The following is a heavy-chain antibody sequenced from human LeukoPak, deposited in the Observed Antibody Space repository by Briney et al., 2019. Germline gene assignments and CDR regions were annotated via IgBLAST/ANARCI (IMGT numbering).Heavy chain of an antibody. V-gene: IGHV4-39*01. Sequence: PSETLSLTCTVSGGSISSSSYYWGWIRQPPGKGLEWIGSIYYSGSTYYNPSLNSRVTISVDTSKNQFSLKLSSVTAADTAVYYCASDLYSSGWDLYYYYGMDVWGQGTTVTVSS. CDR2: IYYSGST. J-gene: IGHJ6*02. D-gene: IGHD6-19*01. CDR3: ASDLYSSGWDLYYYYGMDV. CDR1: GGSISSSSYY.